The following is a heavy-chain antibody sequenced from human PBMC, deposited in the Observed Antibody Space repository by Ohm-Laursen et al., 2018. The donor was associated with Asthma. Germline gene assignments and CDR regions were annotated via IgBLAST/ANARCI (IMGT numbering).Heavy chain of an antibody. Sequence: SLRLSCAASGFSVSRHFMNWIRQGPEKGLEWVSDIYPGGATFYADSVKGRFTISRDDSKNTLNLQMSSLRGDDTAVYYCAKTTGTSSRTSDYWGQGTLVTVSS. CDR3: AKTTGTSSRTSDY. CDR1: GFSVSRHF. V-gene: IGHV3-53*01. J-gene: IGHJ4*02. CDR2: IYPGGAT. D-gene: IGHD1-1*01.